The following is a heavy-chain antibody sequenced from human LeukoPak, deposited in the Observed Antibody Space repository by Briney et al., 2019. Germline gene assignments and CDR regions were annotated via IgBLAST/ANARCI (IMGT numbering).Heavy chain of an antibody. CDR3: GGGGGGLVF. V-gene: IGHV1-2*02. J-gene: IGHJ4*02. Sequence: ASVKVSCKASGYTFTSYYMHWVRQAPGQGLEWMGWINPNSGGTDYAQKFQGSVTMTRDTSISTAYMELSSLRSDDTAVYYWGGGGGGLVFWGQGTLVTVSS. D-gene: IGHD2-8*02. CDR1: GYTFTSYY. CDR2: INPNSGGT.